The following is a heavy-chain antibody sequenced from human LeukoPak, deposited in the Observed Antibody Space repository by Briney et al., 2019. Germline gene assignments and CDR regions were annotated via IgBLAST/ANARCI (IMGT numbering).Heavy chain of an antibody. CDR1: GGAFSSYA. V-gene: IGHV1-69*13. D-gene: IGHD5-24*01. CDR2: IIPILGTA. Sequence: GASVKVSCKASGGAFSSYAISWVRQAPGQGLEWMGGIIPILGTANYAQKFQGRVTITADESTSTAYMELSSLRSEDTAVYYCAIKWLQFDWFDPWGQGTLVTVSS. CDR3: AIKWLQFDWFDP. J-gene: IGHJ5*02.